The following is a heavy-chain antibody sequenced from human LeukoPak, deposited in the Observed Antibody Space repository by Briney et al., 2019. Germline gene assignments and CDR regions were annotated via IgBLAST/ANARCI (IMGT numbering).Heavy chain of an antibody. CDR2: ITTYNGNT. Sequence: GAPVKVSCKASGYTFRDFGISWVRQAPGQGLEWMGWITTYNGNTNYIQKLQGRVTMTTDTSTSTAYMELRSLRSDDTAVYYCARGPYYDSWSGAGYWGQGTLVTVSS. J-gene: IGHJ4*02. CDR1: GYTFRDFG. CDR3: ARGPYYDSWSGAGY. V-gene: IGHV1-18*01. D-gene: IGHD3-3*01.